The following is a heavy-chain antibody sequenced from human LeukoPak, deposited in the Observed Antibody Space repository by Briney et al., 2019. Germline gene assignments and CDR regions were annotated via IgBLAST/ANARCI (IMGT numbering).Heavy chain of an antibody. CDR1: GYSFTSYW. V-gene: IGHV5-51*01. CDR2: IYPGDSDT. CDR3: ARHDSSGYSDLEYYFDY. D-gene: IGHD3-22*01. J-gene: IGHJ4*02. Sequence: GESLQISSKGSGYSFTSYWIGWVRPLPEKGLEWVGIIYPGDSDTRYSPFFQGQVTISADKSISTAYLQWSSLKASDTAMYYCARHDSSGYSDLEYYFDYWGQGTLVTVSS.